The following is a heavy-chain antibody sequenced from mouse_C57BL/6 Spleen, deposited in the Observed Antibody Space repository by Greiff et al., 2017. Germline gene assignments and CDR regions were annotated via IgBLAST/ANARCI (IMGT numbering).Heavy chain of an antibody. D-gene: IGHD1-1*01. Sequence: QVQLQQPGAELVMPGASVKLSCKASGYTFTSYWMHWVKQRPGQGLEWIGEIDPSDSYTNYNQKFKGKSTLTVDKSSSTAYMQLSSLTSEDSAVXYGARGDYGSSYFDYWGQGTTLTVSS. V-gene: IGHV1-69*01. CDR2: IDPSDSYT. CDR3: ARGDYGSSYFDY. CDR1: GYTFTSYW. J-gene: IGHJ2*01.